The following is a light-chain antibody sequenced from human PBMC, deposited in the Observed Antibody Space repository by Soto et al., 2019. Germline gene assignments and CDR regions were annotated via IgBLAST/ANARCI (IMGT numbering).Light chain of an antibody. V-gene: IGKV1-5*03. CDR3: QQYNTYS. J-gene: IGKJ2*01. Sequence: QMTQSPSTPSASVGGRVSITFRARQSPNSWLAWYQQKPGKAPKLLIYKTSTLESGVPSRFSGSGSGTEFTLTISNLQPDDFATYYCQQYNTYSFGQGTKLEIK. CDR2: KTS. CDR1: QSPNSW.